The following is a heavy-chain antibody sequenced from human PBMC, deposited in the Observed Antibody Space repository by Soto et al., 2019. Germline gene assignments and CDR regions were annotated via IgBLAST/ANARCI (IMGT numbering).Heavy chain of an antibody. D-gene: IGHD2-2*01. CDR3: ARGGYCSSTSCYVRTSRNYFDY. J-gene: IGHJ4*02. V-gene: IGHV4-34*01. CDR1: GGSFSGYY. Sequence: QVQLQQWGAGLLKPSETLSLTCAVYGGSFSGYYWSWIRQPPGKGLEWIGEINHSGSTNYNPSLKSRVTISVDTSKNQFSLKLSSVTAADTAVYYCARGGYCSSTSCYVRTSRNYFDYWGQGTLVTVSS. CDR2: INHSGST.